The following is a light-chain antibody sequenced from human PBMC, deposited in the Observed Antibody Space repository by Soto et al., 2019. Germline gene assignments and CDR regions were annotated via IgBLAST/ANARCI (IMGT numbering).Light chain of an antibody. V-gene: IGKV1-39*01. Sequence: DIQMTQSPSTLSGSVGARAPITGRASQSISSYLNWYQQKPGKAPTLLIYAASSLQSGVPSRFSGSGSGTEFTLTISSLQPEDFATYYCQQSYSTPRTFGQGTQVDI. CDR2: AAS. CDR1: QSISSY. CDR3: QQSYSTPRT. J-gene: IGKJ1*01.